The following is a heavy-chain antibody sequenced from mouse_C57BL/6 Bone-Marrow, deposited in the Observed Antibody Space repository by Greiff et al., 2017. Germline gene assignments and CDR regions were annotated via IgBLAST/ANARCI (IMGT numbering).Heavy chain of an antibody. CDR3: TTITAVVAP. CDR1: GFNIKDDY. Sequence: EVQLQQSGAELVRPGASVKLSCTASGFNIKDDYMHWVKQRPEQGLEWIGWIDPENGDTEYASKFQGKATITADTSSNTAYLQLSSLTSEDTAVYYCTTITAVVAPWGQGTLVTVSA. J-gene: IGHJ3*01. D-gene: IGHD1-1*01. V-gene: IGHV14-4*01. CDR2: IDPENGDT.